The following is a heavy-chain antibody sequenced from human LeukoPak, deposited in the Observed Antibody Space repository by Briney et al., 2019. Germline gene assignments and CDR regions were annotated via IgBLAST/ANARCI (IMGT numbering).Heavy chain of an antibody. CDR3: ARDFRIYYGSGSYGSRFDP. J-gene: IGHJ5*02. V-gene: IGHV3-21*01. CDR1: GFTFNDYG. Sequence: PGGSLRLPCAASGFTFNDYGMNWVRQAPGEGLEWVSSISSRGVYIYYADSLKGRFTISRDNAKNSLYLQMNSLRAEDTAIYFCARDFRIYYGSGSYGSRFDPWGQGTLVTVSS. D-gene: IGHD3-10*01. CDR2: ISSRGVYI.